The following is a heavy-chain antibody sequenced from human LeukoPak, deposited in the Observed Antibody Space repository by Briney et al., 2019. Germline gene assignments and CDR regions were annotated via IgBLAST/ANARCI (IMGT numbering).Heavy chain of an antibody. CDR1: GYTFTGYY. D-gene: IGHD6-13*01. Sequence: ASVKVSCKASGYTFTGYYMHWVRQAPGQRLEWMGWINPNSGGTNYAQKFQGRVTMTRDTSISTAYMELSRLRSDDTAVYYCARGEEQLAYNWFDPWGQGTLVTVSS. V-gene: IGHV1-2*02. J-gene: IGHJ5*02. CDR3: ARGEEQLAYNWFDP. CDR2: INPNSGGT.